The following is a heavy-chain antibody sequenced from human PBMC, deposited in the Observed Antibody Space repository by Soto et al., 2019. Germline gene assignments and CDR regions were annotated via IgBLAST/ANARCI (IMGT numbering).Heavy chain of an antibody. CDR3: AKTRPSYGFDY. Sequence: EVQLLETGGGLVQPGGSLRLSCAASGFTFSTYAMSWVRQAPGKGLEWVSAISGSGGNTNYADSVKGRFTISRDNSKSTLYLQMNSLRAEDTAIYYCAKTRPSYGFDYWGQGTLVTVSS. V-gene: IGHV3-23*01. CDR2: ISGSGGNT. CDR1: GFTFSTYA. J-gene: IGHJ4*02. D-gene: IGHD5-18*01.